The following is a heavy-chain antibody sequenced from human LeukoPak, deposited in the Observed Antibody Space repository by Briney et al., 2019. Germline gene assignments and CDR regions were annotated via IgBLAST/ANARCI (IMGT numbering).Heavy chain of an antibody. Sequence: GGSLRLSCAASGFTFSNYWMSWVRQAPGKGLEWVANIKQDGSEKYYVDSVKSRFTISRDNAKNSLYLQMNSLRAEDTAVYYCARSAAAAFDYWGQGTLVTVSS. CDR1: GFTFSNYW. V-gene: IGHV3-7*01. CDR3: ARSAAAAFDY. J-gene: IGHJ4*02. CDR2: IKQDGSEK. D-gene: IGHD6-13*01.